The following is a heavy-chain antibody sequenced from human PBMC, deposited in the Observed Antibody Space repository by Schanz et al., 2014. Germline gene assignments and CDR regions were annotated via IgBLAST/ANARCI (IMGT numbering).Heavy chain of an antibody. J-gene: IGHJ4*02. D-gene: IGHD2-21*02. Sequence: EVQLVESGGGLVQPGGSLSLSCAASGFTFDDHAMHWVRQVPGKGLEWVSSIRWNSGNIDYADSVKGRFTISRDNAKNSLYLQMNSLRPEDTALYDCAKVQTHTLYGGNSCFDYWGQGTLVTVSS. V-gene: IGHV3-9*01. CDR2: IRWNSGNI. CDR3: AKVQTHTLYGGNSCFDY. CDR1: GFTFDDHA.